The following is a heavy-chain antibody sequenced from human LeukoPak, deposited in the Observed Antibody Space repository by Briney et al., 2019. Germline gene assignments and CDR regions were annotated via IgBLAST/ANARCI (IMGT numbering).Heavy chain of an antibody. D-gene: IGHD1-26*01. CDR3: AKKYSTGLDP. CDR2: ISGSGGST. V-gene: IGHV3-23*01. J-gene: IGHJ5*02. CDR1: GFTFSSYW. Sequence: GGSLRLSCADSGFTFSSYWMHWVRQGPGKGLVWVSDISGSGGSTYYAGSVKGRFTISRDNSKNTLYLQMNSLRAEDTAVYYCAKKYSTGLDPWGQGTLVTVSS.